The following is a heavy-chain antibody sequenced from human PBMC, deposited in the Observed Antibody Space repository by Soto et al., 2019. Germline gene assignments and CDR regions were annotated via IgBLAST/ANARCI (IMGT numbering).Heavy chain of an antibody. CDR3: ARGQQLVVPPYYYYGMDV. Sequence: ASVKVSCKASGYTFTGYYMHWVRQAPGQGLEWMGWINPNSGGTNYAQKFQGWVTMTRDSSISTAYMELSRLRSDDTAVYYGARGQQLVVPPYYYYGMDVWGQGTTVTVSS. V-gene: IGHV1-2*04. CDR2: INPNSGGT. J-gene: IGHJ6*02. D-gene: IGHD6-13*01. CDR1: GYTFTGYY.